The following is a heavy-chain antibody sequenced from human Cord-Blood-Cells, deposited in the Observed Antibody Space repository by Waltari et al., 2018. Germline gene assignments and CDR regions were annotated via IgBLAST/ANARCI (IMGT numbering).Heavy chain of an antibody. D-gene: IGHD3-16*01. CDR1: GFTVSSNY. CDR3: ARDPSGVGDAFDI. J-gene: IGHJ3*02. V-gene: IGHV3-53*02. Sequence: EVQLVETGGGLIQPGGSLRLSCAASGFTVSSNYMSWVRQAPGKGLEWVSVIYSGGRTYYADSVKGRFTISRDNSKNTLYLQMNSLRAEDTAVYYCARDPSGVGDAFDIWGQGTMVTVSS. CDR2: IYSGGRT.